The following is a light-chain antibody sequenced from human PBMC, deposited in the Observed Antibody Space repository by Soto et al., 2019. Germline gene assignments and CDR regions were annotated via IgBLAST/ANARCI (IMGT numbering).Light chain of an antibody. CDR2: DAS. V-gene: IGKV3-11*01. CDR3: QQHASSST. J-gene: IGKJ5*01. Sequence: VLTQSPVTRSLSPGERATLSCRASQSVSNQLAWYQQKPGQAPRLLIYDASRRVTGIPPRFSGSGSGTDFTLTISSPQPEDFAVYYCQQHASSSTFGQGTRLEI. CDR1: QSVSNQ.